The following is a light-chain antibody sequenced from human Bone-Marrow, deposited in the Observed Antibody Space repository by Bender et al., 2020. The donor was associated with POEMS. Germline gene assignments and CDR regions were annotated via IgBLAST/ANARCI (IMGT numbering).Light chain of an antibody. J-gene: IGLJ1*01. V-gene: IGLV2-11*01. CDR2: DVS. CDR1: SSDVDNYIY. CDR3: CSYGGSNIPYV. Sequence: QSALTQPRSVSGSPGQSVTISCTGASSDVDNYIYVSWFQQRPGKAPNLMIYDVSRRPSGVPDRFSGSKSGNTASLTISGLQPEDEADYHCCSYGGSNIPYVFGTGTKVAVL.